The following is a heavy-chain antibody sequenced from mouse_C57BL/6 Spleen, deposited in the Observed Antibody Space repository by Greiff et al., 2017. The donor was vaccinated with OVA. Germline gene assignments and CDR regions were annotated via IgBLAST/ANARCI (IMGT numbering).Heavy chain of an antibody. D-gene: IGHD2-4*01. V-gene: IGHV2-9-1*01. J-gene: IGHJ2*01. CDR3: AINFFYYDYDGGHFSC. CDR2: IWTGGGT. CDR1: GFSLTSYA. Sequence: QVQLKESGPGLVAPSQSLSITCTVSGFSLTSYAISWVRQPPGKGLEWLGVIWTGGGTNYNSALKSRLSISNDYSMSLVFFNMHSLQSADTARYYCAINFFYYDYDGGHFSCWVPGTTLTVSS.